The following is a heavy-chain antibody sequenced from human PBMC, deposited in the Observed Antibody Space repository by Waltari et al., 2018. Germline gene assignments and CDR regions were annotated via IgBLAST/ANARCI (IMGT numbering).Heavy chain of an antibody. CDR1: GYTFTSYA. J-gene: IGHJ4*02. D-gene: IGHD6-19*01. V-gene: IGHV1-3*01. CDR2: INAGNVNT. Sequence: QVQLVQSGAEVKKPGASVKVSCKASGYTFTSYAMHWVRQPPGQRLEGMGWINAGNVNTKYSQKFQGRVTITRDTSASTAYMELSSLRSEDTAVYYCARGSAVAALQELYYFDYWGQGTLVTVSS. CDR3: ARGSAVAALQELYYFDY.